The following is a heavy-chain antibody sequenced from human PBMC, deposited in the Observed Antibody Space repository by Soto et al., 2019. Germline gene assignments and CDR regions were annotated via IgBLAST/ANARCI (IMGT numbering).Heavy chain of an antibody. CDR3: ARVSSGWYSRRYFQH. CDR1: GYTFTSYD. Sequence: VAPVKVSCKASGYTFTSYDINRVRQATGQGLEWMGWMNPNSGNTGYAQKFQGRVTMTRNTSISTAYMELSSLRSEDTAVYYCARVSSGWYSRRYFQHWGQGTLVTVSS. J-gene: IGHJ1*01. V-gene: IGHV1-8*01. CDR2: MNPNSGNT. D-gene: IGHD6-19*01.